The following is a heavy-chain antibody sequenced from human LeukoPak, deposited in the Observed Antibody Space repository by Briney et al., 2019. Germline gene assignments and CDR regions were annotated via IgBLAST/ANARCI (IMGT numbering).Heavy chain of an antibody. CDR2: IYSGGST. CDR3: ARDPTYYDTLTGYYIPNFDY. Sequence: PGGPLRLSCAASGFTVSSNYMSWVRQAPGKGLEWVSVIYSGGSTYYADSVKGRFTISRDNSKNTLYLQMNSLRAEDTAVYYCARDPTYYDTLTGYYIPNFDYWGQGTLVTVSS. V-gene: IGHV3-66*02. CDR1: GFTVSSNY. D-gene: IGHD3-9*01. J-gene: IGHJ4*02.